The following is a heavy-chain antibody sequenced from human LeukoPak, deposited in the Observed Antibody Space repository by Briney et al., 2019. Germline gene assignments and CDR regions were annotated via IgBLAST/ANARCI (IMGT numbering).Heavy chain of an antibody. J-gene: IGHJ4*02. CDR3: AKGSDFDS. Sequence: GGSLRLSCAASGFTFSTYTMSWVRPAPGKGLEWVSSISKSSDFIHYADSVEGRFTLSRDNAKNSLYLQLNSLSAEDTAVYYCAKGSDFDSWGQGTPVTVS. D-gene: IGHD1-26*01. CDR1: GFTFSTYT. CDR2: ISKSSDFI. V-gene: IGHV3-21*01.